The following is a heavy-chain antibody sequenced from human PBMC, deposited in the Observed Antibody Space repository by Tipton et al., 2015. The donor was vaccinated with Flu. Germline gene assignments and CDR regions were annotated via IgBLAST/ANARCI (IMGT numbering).Heavy chain of an antibody. D-gene: IGHD5-12*01. CDR2: IYTGGSS. CDR3: ARDGYSGYDFGYYFDS. V-gene: IGHV4-61*02. Sequence: TLSLTCTVSGGSISSSSYYWSWIRQPAGKGLEWIGRIYTGGSSYYNPSLKSRVTMSVDTSKNQFSLKLDSMTAADTAVYFCARDGYSGYDFGYYFDSWGQGTLVTVST. CDR1: GGSISSSSYY. J-gene: IGHJ4*02.